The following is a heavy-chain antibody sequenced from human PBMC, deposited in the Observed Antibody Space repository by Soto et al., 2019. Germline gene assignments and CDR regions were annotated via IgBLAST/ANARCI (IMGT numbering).Heavy chain of an antibody. D-gene: IGHD3-3*01. J-gene: IGHJ6*02. CDR2: INHSGST. Sequence: SETLSLTCAVYGGSFSGYYWSWIRQPPGKGLEWIGEINHSGSTNYNPSLKSRVTISVDTSKNQFSLKLGSVTAADTAVYYCARLATIFGVVNPYYYYGMDVWGQGTTVTVSS. CDR1: GGSFSGYY. CDR3: ARLATIFGVVNPYYYYGMDV. V-gene: IGHV4-34*01.